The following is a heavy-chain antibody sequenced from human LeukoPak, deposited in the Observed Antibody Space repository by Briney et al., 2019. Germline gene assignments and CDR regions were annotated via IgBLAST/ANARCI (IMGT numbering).Heavy chain of an antibody. J-gene: IGHJ3*02. CDR3: ARTGYSSSFTPGAFDI. V-gene: IGHV3-13*01. CDR2: IGTAGDT. CDR1: GFTFSSYD. Sequence: GGSLRLSCAASGFTFSSYDMHWVRQATGKGLEWVSAIGTAGDTYHPGSVKGRFTISRENAKNSLYLQMNSLRAGDTAVYYCARTGYSSSFTPGAFDIWGQGTMVTVSS. D-gene: IGHD6-13*01.